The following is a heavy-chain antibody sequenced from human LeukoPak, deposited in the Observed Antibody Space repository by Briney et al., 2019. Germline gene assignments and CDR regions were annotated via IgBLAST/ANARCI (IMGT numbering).Heavy chain of an antibody. V-gene: IGHV3-23*01. D-gene: IGHD5-24*01. Sequence: GGSLRPSCAASGFTFSNYGMSWVRQAPGKGLEWVSAISGSGGSTYYADSVKGRFTISRDNSKNTLYLQMNSLRAEDTAVYYCAKDDERFDYWGQGTLVTVSS. CDR1: GFTFSNYG. CDR2: ISGSGGST. J-gene: IGHJ4*02. CDR3: AKDDERFDY.